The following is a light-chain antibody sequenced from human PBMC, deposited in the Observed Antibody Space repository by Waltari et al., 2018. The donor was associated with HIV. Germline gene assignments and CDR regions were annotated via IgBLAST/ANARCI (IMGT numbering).Light chain of an antibody. CDR1: SSNIGSDA. J-gene: IGLJ2*01. V-gene: IGLV1-44*01. Sequence: QSVLTQPPSASGTPGQRVTISCSGSSSNIGSDAVNWYQQFPGTAPKVLIYSNDQRPSGVPDRFSGSKSGTSASLAINGLRSEDEADYYCVVWDARLNGLVFGGGTKLTVL. CDR2: SND. CDR3: VVWDARLNGLV.